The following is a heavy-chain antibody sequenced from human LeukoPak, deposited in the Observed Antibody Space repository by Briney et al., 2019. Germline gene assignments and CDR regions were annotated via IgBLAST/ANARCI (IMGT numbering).Heavy chain of an antibody. V-gene: IGHV4-39*07. CDR3: ARTYYDFWRYYMDV. CDR2: INHSGST. CDR1: GGSISSSSYY. J-gene: IGHJ6*03. Sequence: PSETLSLTCTVSGGSISSSSYYWSWIRQPPGKGLEWIGEINHSGSTNYNPSLKSRVTISVDTSKNQFSLKLSSVTAADTAVYYCARTYYDFWRYYMDVWGKGTTVTVSS. D-gene: IGHD3-3*01.